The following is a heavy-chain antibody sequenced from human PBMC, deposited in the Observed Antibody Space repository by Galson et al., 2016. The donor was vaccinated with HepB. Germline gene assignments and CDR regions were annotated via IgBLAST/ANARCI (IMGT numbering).Heavy chain of an antibody. CDR3: ARLYDTPEDAFDL. CDR2: LYYSGRT. J-gene: IGHJ3*01. Sequence: TLSLTCTVSGGSINSGGHYWSWIRQHPGKGLEWIGYLYYSGRTSYTPSLKSRISITVDTSKKQFSLKLTSVTAADTAVYYGARLYDTPEDAFDLWGQGTLVTVSS. V-gene: IGHV4-31*03. CDR1: GGSINSGGHY. D-gene: IGHD3-3*01.